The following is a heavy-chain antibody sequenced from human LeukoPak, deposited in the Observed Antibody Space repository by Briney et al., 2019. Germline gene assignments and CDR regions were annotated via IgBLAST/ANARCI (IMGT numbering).Heavy chain of an antibody. J-gene: IGHJ6*02. CDR1: GGSISSYY. Sequence: SETLSLTCTVSGGSISSYYWSWIRQPPGKGLEWIGYIYYSGSTNYNPSLKSRVTISVDTSKNQFSLKLSSVTAADTAVYYCARHVKVRGVIIRAYYYYGMDVWGQGTTVTVSS. D-gene: IGHD3-10*01. V-gene: IGHV4-59*08. CDR3: ARHVKVRGVIIRAYYYYGMDV. CDR2: IYYSGST.